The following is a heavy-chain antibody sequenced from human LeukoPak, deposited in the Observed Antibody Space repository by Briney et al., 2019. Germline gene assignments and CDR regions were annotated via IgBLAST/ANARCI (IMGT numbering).Heavy chain of an antibody. J-gene: IGHJ4*02. CDR3: ARDLGMGTRIDY. V-gene: IGHV3-20*04. CDR1: GFTFEDYG. D-gene: IGHD1/OR15-1a*01. CDR2: INWSGERI. Sequence: PGESLRLSCVASGFTFEDYGTSWVRQVPGKGLEWVSNINWSGERIGYADSVKGRFNISRDNGKNSLYLQMNSLRTEDTAMYFCARDLGMGTRIDYWGQGTLVTVSS.